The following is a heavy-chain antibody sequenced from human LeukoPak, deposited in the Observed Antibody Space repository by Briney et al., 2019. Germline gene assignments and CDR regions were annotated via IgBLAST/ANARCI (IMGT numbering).Heavy chain of an antibody. Sequence: GGSLRLSCAASGFTFTNAWMSWVRRAPGRGLEWVGRIKSNSVGGTTDYAAPVKGRFTISRDDSKNTLYLQMNSLKTEDTAVYYFPKDSLNRIPGGVNDVFNIWGKGKMVTV. CDR1: GFTFTNAW. CDR2: IKSNSVGGTT. J-gene: IGHJ3*02. D-gene: IGHD3-16*01. CDR3: PKDSLNRIPGGVNDVFNI. V-gene: IGHV3-15*01.